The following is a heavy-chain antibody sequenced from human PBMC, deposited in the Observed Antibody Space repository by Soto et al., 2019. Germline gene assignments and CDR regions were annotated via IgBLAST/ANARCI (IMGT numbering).Heavy chain of an antibody. V-gene: IGHV4-59*01. Sequence: PSETLSLTCTVSGGSTSGYYWSWIRQSPGKGLEYIGYIYYRGSTNYNPSLKSRVTMSVDTSRNQFSLKVNSVTAADTAVYYCARQQLLPFYYALDVWGQGTTVTVSS. J-gene: IGHJ6*02. CDR2: IYYRGST. CDR1: GGSTSGYY. D-gene: IGHD6-13*01. CDR3: ARQQLLPFYYALDV.